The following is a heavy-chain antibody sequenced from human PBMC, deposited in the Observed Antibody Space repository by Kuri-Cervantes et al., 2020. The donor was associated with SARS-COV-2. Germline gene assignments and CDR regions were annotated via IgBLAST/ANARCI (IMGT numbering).Heavy chain of an antibody. D-gene: IGHD4-17*01. CDR2: IYTSGST. CDR1: GGSISSHY. Sequence: SCTVPGGSISSHYWSWIRQPPGKGLEWIGRIYTSGSTNYNPSLKSRVTMSVDTSKNQFSLKLSSVTAADTAVYYCATYGEAFDIWGQGTMVTVSS. J-gene: IGHJ3*02. CDR3: ATYGEAFDI. V-gene: IGHV4-4*07.